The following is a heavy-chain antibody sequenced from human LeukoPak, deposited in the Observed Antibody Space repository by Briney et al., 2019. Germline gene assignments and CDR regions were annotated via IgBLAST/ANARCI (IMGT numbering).Heavy chain of an antibody. D-gene: IGHD1-1*01. J-gene: IGHJ4*02. V-gene: IGHV1-18*01. CDR2: ISAYNSNT. CDR1: GYTFTSYG. Sequence: ASVKVSCKASGYTFTSYGISWVRQAPGQGLEWMGWISAYNSNTNYAQKLQGRVTMTTDTSTSTAYMELRSLRSDDTAVYYCARDLKLEPTRHFDYWGQGTLVTVSS. CDR3: ARDLKLEPTRHFDY.